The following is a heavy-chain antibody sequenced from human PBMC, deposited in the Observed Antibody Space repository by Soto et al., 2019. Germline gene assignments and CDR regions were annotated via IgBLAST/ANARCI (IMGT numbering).Heavy chain of an antibody. CDR1: GFTFSSYG. CDR2: ISYDGSNK. D-gene: IGHD6-13*01. V-gene: IGHV3-30*03. CDR3: ASNGYSSSWLFDY. J-gene: IGHJ4*02. Sequence: QVQLVESGGGVVQPGRSLRLSCAASGFTFSSYGMHWVRQAPGKGLEWVAVISYDGSNKYYADSVKGRFTISRDNSKNTLYLQMNSLRAEDTAVYYCASNGYSSSWLFDYWGQGTLVTVSS.